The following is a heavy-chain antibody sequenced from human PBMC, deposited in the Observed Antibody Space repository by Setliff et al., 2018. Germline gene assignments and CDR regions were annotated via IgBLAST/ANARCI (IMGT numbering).Heavy chain of an antibody. CDR3: ARDTSSDWAAWFDP. CDR1: PGSISRHY. Sequence: PSETLSLTCTVSPGSISRHYWSWFRQAPGKGLEWIGYRHDNGERDYNPSLGSRVTISVDKSTNQFSLKLTSVTAADTAMYYCARDTSSDWAAWFDPWSQGILVTVSS. CDR2: RHDNGER. J-gene: IGHJ5*02. D-gene: IGHD6-19*01. V-gene: IGHV4-59*11.